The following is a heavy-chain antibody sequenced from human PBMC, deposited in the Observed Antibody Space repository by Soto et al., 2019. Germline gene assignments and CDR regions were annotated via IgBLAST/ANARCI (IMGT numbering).Heavy chain of an antibody. Sequence: GASVKVSCKVSGYTLTELSMHWVRQAPGKGLEWMGGFDPEDGETIYAQKFQGRVTMTEDTSTDTAYMELSSLRSDDTAVYYCARDGTSIAARTVDPFDYWGQGTLVTVSS. CDR1: GYTLTELS. CDR3: ARDGTSIAARTVDPFDY. D-gene: IGHD6-6*01. CDR2: FDPEDGET. V-gene: IGHV1-24*01. J-gene: IGHJ4*02.